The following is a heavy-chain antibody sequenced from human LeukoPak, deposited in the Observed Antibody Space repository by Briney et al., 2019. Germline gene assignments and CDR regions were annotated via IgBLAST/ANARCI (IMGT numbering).Heavy chain of an antibody. CDR1: GFTFDDYG. Sequence: PGGSLRLSCAASGFTFDDYGMSWVRQAPGKGLEWVAGISWNSGSMGYADSGKGRFSISRDNAKNSLYLQMNSLRAEDMALYYCAKDAGFGAVAYYFDYWGQGTLVTVSS. J-gene: IGHJ4*02. V-gene: IGHV3-9*03. CDR3: AKDAGFGAVAYYFDY. D-gene: IGHD3-10*01. CDR2: ISWNSGSM.